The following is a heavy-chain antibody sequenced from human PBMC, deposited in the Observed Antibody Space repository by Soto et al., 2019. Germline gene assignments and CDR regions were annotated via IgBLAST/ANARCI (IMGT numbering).Heavy chain of an antibody. CDR2: IRSKAYGGTT. J-gene: IGHJ4*02. CDR3: TRGAIRYDFWGGYEDY. D-gene: IGHD3-3*01. CDR1: GFTFGDYA. V-gene: IGHV3-49*03. Sequence: GGSLRLSCTASGFTFGDYAMSWFRQAPGKGLEWVGFIRSKAYGGTTEYAASVKGRFTISRDDSKSIAYLQMNSLKTEDTAVYYCTRGAIRYDFWGGYEDYWGQGTLVTVSS.